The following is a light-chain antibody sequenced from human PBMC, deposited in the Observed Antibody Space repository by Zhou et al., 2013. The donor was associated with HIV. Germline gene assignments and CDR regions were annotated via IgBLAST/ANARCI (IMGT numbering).Light chain of an antibody. CDR1: QSVSNY. V-gene: IGKV3-20*01. CDR2: HAS. CDR3: QQYGSSPCS. J-gene: IGKJ2*04. Sequence: EIVLTQSPGTLSLSPGERATLSCRASQSVSNYLAWYQQKPGQAPRLLIYHASHRATGIPDRFSGSGSATDFTLTISRLEPEDLAVYYCQQYGSSPCSFGQGTKLEIK.